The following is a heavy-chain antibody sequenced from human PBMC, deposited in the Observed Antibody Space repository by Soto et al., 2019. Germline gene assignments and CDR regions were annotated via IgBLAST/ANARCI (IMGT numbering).Heavy chain of an antibody. CDR1: VDSISSYY. J-gene: IGHJ3*02. CDR2: IYTSGST. V-gene: IGHV4-4*07. CDR3: ARPLLSDAFDI. Sequence: SDTPSRTSTVAVDSISSYYWSWIRQPAGKGLEWLGRIYTSGSTNYNPSLKSRVTMSVDTSKNQFSLKLSSVTAADTAVYYCARPLLSDAFDIWGHGTIFPVSS. D-gene: IGHD3-16*02.